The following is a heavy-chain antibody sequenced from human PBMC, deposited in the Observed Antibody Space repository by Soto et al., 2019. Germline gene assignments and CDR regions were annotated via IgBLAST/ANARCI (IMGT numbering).Heavy chain of an antibody. D-gene: IGHD2-2*02. Sequence: PSVTIRLTCTFACGSTSSGGGCFSCIRQHPGNFLDCIGYIYYSGSTYYNPSLKSRVTISVDTSKNQFSLKLSSVTAADTAVYYCARVFVGCSSTSCYTGLYYYFGMDFWGQGTTVTVSS. CDR1: CGSTSSGGGC. J-gene: IGHJ6*02. CDR2: IYYSGST. CDR3: ARVFVGCSSTSCYTGLYYYFGMDF. V-gene: IGHV4-31*03.